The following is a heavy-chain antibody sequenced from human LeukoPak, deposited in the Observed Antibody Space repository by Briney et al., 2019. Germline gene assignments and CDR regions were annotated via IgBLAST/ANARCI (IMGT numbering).Heavy chain of an antibody. D-gene: IGHD2-2*01. CDR1: GGSISSSGYY. V-gene: IGHV4-39*01. CDR3: ARRGIVVPATSDY. Sequence: SETLSLTCTVSGGSISSSGYYWGWIRQPPGKGLEWIGSIYYSGSTYYNPSLKSRVTISVDTSKNQFSLKLSSVTAADTAVYYCARRGIVVPATSDYWGQGTLVTVSS. J-gene: IGHJ4*02. CDR2: IYYSGST.